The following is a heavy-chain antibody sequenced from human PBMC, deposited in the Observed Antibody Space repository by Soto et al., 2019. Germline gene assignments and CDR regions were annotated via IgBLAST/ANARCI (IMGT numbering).Heavy chain of an antibody. CDR1: GFSFAYYG. V-gene: IGHV3-30*18. J-gene: IGHJ4*02. CDR2: ISYDGTEK. CDR3: AKAYATIAVDS. Sequence: QVQLVESGGGVVQPGRSLRLSCAASGFSFAYYGMHWVRQAPGKGLEWVAVISYDGTEKYYEDSVKGRFTISRDNTKNSLELQMNSLRGEDTAVYFCAKAYATIAVDSWGQGTLVTVSS. D-gene: IGHD3-10*01.